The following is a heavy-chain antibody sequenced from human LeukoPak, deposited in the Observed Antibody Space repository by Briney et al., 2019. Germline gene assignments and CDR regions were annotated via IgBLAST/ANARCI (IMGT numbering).Heavy chain of an antibody. V-gene: IGHV3-73*01. CDR2: IRSKANSYAT. Sequence: PGGFLRLSCAASGFTFSGSAMHWVRQASGKGLEWVGRIRSKANSYATAYAASVKGRFTISRDDSKNTAYLQMNSLKTEDTAVYYCTRPGYYYDSSEDYWGQGTLVTVSS. CDR3: TRPGYYYDSSEDY. J-gene: IGHJ4*02. CDR1: GFTFSGSA. D-gene: IGHD3-22*01.